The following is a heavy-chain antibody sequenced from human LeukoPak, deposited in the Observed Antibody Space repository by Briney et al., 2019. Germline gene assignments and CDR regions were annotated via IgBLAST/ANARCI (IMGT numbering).Heavy chain of an antibody. CDR3: ARSYYYDSSGYSD. CDR1: GFTFSTYW. Sequence: GGSLRLSCAASGFTFSTYWMSWVRQAPGKGLEWVANIKQDGSEKYYVDSVKGRFTISRDNAKNSLYLQMNSLRAEDTAVYYCARSYYYDSSGYSDWGQGTLVTVSS. J-gene: IGHJ4*02. V-gene: IGHV3-7*01. D-gene: IGHD3-22*01. CDR2: IKQDGSEK.